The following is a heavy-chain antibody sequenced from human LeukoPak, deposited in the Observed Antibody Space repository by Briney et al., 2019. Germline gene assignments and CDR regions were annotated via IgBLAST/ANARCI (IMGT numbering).Heavy chain of an antibody. D-gene: IGHD2-15*01. Sequence: ASVKVSCKASGYTFTSSYIQWVRQAPGQGPEWMGMINPSGGTTNYAQKLQGRVTMTTDTSTSTAYMELRSLRSDDTAVYYCARGCSGGSCYHGGIDAFDIWGQGTMVTVSS. CDR3: ARGCSGGSCYHGGIDAFDI. CDR1: GYTFTSSY. J-gene: IGHJ3*02. CDR2: INPSGGTT. V-gene: IGHV1-46*01.